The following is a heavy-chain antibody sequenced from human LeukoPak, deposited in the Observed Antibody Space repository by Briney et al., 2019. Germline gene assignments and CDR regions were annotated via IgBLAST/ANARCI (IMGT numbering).Heavy chain of an antibody. CDR2: INHSGST. J-gene: IGHJ4*02. D-gene: IGHD3-10*01. CDR3: ARNDYGSGSYITLFDY. V-gene: IGHV4-34*01. Sequence: PSETLSLTCAVYGGSFSGYYWSWIRQPPGKGLEWIGEINHSGSTNYNPSLKSRVTISVDTSKNQFSLKLSSVTAADTAVYYCARNDYGSGSYITLFDYWGQGTLVTVSS. CDR1: GGSFSGYY.